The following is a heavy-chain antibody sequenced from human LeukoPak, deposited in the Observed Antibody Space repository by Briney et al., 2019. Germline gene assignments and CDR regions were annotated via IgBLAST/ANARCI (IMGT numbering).Heavy chain of an antibody. D-gene: IGHD3-16*01. V-gene: IGHV1-69*05. CDR3: ARDRVGAGFDY. CDR2: IIPIFGTA. Sequence: SVKVPCKASGGTFSSYAISWVRQAPGQGLEWMGGIIPIFGTANYAQKFQGRVTITTDESTSTAYMELSRLRSEDTAVYYCARDRVGAGFDYWGQGTLVTVSS. J-gene: IGHJ4*02. CDR1: GGTFSSYA.